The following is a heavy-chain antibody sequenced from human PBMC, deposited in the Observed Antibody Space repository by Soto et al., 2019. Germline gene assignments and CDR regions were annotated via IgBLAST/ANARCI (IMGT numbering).Heavy chain of an antibody. CDR2: ISYDGSNK. Sequence: QVQLVESGGGVVQPGRSLRLSCAASGFTFSSYGMHWVRQAPGKGLEWVAVISYDGSNKYYADSVKGRFTISRDNSKNTLYLQMNSLRAEDTAVYYCAKALPWSGVGAPYYWGQGTLVTVSS. CDR1: GFTFSSYG. CDR3: AKALPWSGVGAPYY. V-gene: IGHV3-30*18. D-gene: IGHD3-10*01. J-gene: IGHJ4*02.